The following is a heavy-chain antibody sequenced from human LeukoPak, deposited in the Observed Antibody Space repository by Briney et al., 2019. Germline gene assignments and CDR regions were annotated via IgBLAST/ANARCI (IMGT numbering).Heavy chain of an antibody. CDR2: IGIRGDT. V-gene: IGHV3-13*01. J-gene: IGHJ4*02. D-gene: IGHD6-19*01. CDR1: GFTFIDYD. CDR3: ARGGIQVSGIDEFDY. Sequence: GGSLRLSCAASGFTFIDYDMHWVRQVIGKGLEGVSAIGIRGDTHYSGSVKGRFTISRENAESSLYLQMKSLRAEDTAVYYCARGGIQVSGIDEFDYWGQGTLVTVS.